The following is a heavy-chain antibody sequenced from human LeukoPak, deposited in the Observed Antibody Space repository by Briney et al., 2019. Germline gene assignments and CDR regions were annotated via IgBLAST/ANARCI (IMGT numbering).Heavy chain of an antibody. CDR3: ARVVYSYGDWFDP. V-gene: IGHV1-2*06. J-gene: IGHJ5*02. Sequence: GASVKVSCKASGYTFTGCYMHWVRQAPGQGLEWMGRINPNSGGTNYAQKFQGRVTMTRDTSISTAYMELSRLRSDDTAVYYCARVVYSYGDWFDPWGQGTLVTVSS. CDR1: GYTFTGCY. CDR2: INPNSGGT. D-gene: IGHD5-18*01.